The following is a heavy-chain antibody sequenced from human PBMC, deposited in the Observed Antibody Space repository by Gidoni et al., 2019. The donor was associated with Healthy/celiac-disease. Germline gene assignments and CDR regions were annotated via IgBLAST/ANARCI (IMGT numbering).Heavy chain of an antibody. CDR1: GGSVSSGSYY. Sequence: QVQLQESGPGLVKPSETLSLTCTVSGGSVSSGSYYWSWIRQPPGKGLEWIGYIYYSGSTNYNPSLKSRVTISVDTSKNQFSLKLSSVTAADTAVYYCARGAYYDFWSGYYTLYFDYWGQGTLVTVSS. J-gene: IGHJ4*02. D-gene: IGHD3-3*01. CDR3: ARGAYYDFWSGYYTLYFDY. V-gene: IGHV4-61*01. CDR2: IYYSGST.